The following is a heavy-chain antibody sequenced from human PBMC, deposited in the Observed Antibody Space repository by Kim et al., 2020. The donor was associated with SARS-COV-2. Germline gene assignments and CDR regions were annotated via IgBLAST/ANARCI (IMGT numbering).Heavy chain of an antibody. Sequence: GGSLRLSCAASGFTFSSYWMSWVRQAPGKGLDWVANIKQDGSEKYYVDSVKGRFTISRDNAKNSLYLQMNSLRAEDTAVYYCARDWTAMVIDYWGQGTLVTVSS. D-gene: IGHD5-18*01. CDR2: IKQDGSEK. CDR3: ARDWTAMVIDY. CDR1: GFTFSSYW. J-gene: IGHJ4*02. V-gene: IGHV3-7*03.